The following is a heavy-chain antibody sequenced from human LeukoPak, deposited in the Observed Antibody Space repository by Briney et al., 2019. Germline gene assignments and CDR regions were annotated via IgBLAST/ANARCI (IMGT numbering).Heavy chain of an antibody. J-gene: IGHJ4*02. CDR2: IRYDGSNK. D-gene: IGHD5-12*01. CDR3: ARDYESGLDY. CDR1: GFTFSSYG. Sequence: QAGGSLRLSCTASGFTFSSYGMHWVRQAPGKGLEWVAFIRYDGSNKYYADSVKGRFTISRDNPKNTLYLQMNSLRAEDTAVYYCARDYESGLDYWGQGTLVTVSS. V-gene: IGHV3-30*02.